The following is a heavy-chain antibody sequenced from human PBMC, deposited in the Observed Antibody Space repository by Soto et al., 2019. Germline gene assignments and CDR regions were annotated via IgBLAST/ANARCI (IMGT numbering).Heavy chain of an antibody. V-gene: IGHV1-3*01. CDR3: ARDTGYTFGSLNY. CDR1: GYTFTDYA. D-gene: IGHD5-18*01. J-gene: IGHJ4*02. Sequence: HVELVQSGADVKKPGASVTISCKASGYTFTDYALHWVRQAPGQRLEWMGWMNAGVGNTLYSQKFQGRITITRDTSASTAYMESNSLKSEDTAIYYCARDTGYTFGSLNYWGPGTLVTFSS. CDR2: MNAGVGNT.